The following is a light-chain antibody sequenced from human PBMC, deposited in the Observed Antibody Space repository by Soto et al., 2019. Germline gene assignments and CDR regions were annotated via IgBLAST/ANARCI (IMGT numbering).Light chain of an antibody. V-gene: IGKV1-8*01. CDR2: AAS. CDR3: QQYYSYHRT. CDR1: QGISSY. Sequence: AIRMTQSPSSFSASTGDRVTITCRASQGISSYLAWYQQKPGKAPKLLIYAASTLQSGVPSRFRGSGSGTDFTLTISCLQSEEYATYYCQQYYSYHRTFGQGTKVEIK. J-gene: IGKJ1*01.